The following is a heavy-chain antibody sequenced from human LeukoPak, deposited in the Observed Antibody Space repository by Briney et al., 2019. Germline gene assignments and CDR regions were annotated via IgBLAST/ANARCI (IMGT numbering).Heavy chain of an antibody. CDR3: ARADSTGAFDI. V-gene: IGHV3-7*01. CDR2: IKEDGSEK. Sequence: GGSLRLSCAASGFTFSSYWMTWVRQAPGMGLEWVANIKEDGSEKYYVDSVKGRFTISRDNAKNSLYLQMNSLRAEDTAVYYCARADSTGAFDIWGQGTMVTVSS. J-gene: IGHJ3*02. D-gene: IGHD3-22*01. CDR1: GFTFSSYW.